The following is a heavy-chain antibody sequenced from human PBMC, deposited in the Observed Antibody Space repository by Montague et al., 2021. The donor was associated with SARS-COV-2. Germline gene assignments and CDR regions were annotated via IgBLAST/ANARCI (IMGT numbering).Heavy chain of an antibody. Sequence: SETLSLTCAVYGGSFSDYHWTWIRQSPGEGLEWIGQINYGGSTKYNPSLKSRVTISIDTSKNQFSLKLTSVTAADTAVYYCARARSGSWAHLDNWGQGSPVTVSS. J-gene: IGHJ4*02. CDR2: INYGGST. CDR3: ARARSGSWAHLDN. CDR1: GGSFSDYH. D-gene: IGHD2-15*01. V-gene: IGHV4-34*01.